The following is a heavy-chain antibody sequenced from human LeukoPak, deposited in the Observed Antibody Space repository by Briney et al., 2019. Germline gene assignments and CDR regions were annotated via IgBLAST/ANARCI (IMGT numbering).Heavy chain of an antibody. Sequence: PGGSLRLSCAASGFTFRSSEMNWVRQAPGTGLEWVSYINSSAKTIYYVDSVKGRYTISRDNTPNSLYLRMKSLRAENTAVYYCAKAEGYEILTAFVSGGAGTLVTVSP. CDR3: AKAEGYEILTAFVS. CDR2: INSSAKTI. J-gene: IGHJ4*02. V-gene: IGHV3-48*03. D-gene: IGHD3-9*01. CDR1: GFTFRSSE.